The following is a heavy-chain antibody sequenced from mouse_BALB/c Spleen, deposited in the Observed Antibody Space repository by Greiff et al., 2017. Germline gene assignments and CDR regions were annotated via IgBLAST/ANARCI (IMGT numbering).Heavy chain of an antibody. D-gene: IGHD2-4*01. V-gene: IGHV5-4*02. J-gene: IGHJ4*01. CDR2: ISDGGSYT. Sequence: EVMLVEPGGGLVKPGGSLKLSCAASGFTFSDYYMYWVHQTPEKRLEWVATISDGGSYTYYPDSVKGRFTISRDNAKNNLYLQMSSLKSEDTAMYYCARGRETMITTSGNYAMDYWGQGTSVTVSS. CDR1: GFTFSDYY. CDR3: ARGRETMITTSGNYAMDY.